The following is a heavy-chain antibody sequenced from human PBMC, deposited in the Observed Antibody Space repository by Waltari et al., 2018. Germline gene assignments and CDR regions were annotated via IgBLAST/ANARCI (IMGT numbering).Heavy chain of an antibody. J-gene: IGHJ4*02. Sequence: SNYWRSWVRLAPGKGLEWVANIDQNADKKCYLNAVRGRFTISRDNTKNSLYLKMNSLRAEDAAVYYCATDGNYCAFWGQATLVTVSS. D-gene: IGHD2-21*01. CDR3: ATDGNYCAF. V-gene: IGHV3-7*03. CDR1: SNYW. CDR2: IDQNADKK.